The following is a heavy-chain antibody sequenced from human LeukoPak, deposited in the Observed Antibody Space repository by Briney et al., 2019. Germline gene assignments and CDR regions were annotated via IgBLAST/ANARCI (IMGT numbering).Heavy chain of an antibody. CDR2: IYPPDSES. J-gene: IGHJ3*02. CDR3: ARLISGNWGDGFDI. Sequence: GESLKISCKASGYGFTSNWIGWVRQMPGKGLEWMGIIYPPDSESRYSPSFQGQVSFSADKSIPTAYLQWSSLKASDTAMYFCARLISGNWGDGFDIWGQGTMVTVSS. V-gene: IGHV5-51*01. D-gene: IGHD3-10*01. CDR1: GYGFTSNW.